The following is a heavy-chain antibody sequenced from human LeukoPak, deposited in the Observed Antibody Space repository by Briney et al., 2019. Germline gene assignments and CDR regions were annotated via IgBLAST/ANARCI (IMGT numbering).Heavy chain of an antibody. CDR2: IYYSGST. V-gene: IGHV4-59*01. CDR3: ARDLGEVYYYGSGSYYGGYWFDP. D-gene: IGHD3-10*01. CDR1: GGSISSYY. Sequence: PSETLSLTCTVSGGSISSYYWSWIRQPPGKGLEWIGYIYYSGSTNYNPSLKSRVTISVDTSKNQFSLKLSSVTAADTAVYYCARDLGEVYYYGSGSYYGGYWFDPWGQGTLVTVSS. J-gene: IGHJ5*02.